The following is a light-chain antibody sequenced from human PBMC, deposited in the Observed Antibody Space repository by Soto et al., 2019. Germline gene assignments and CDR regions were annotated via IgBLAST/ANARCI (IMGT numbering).Light chain of an antibody. V-gene: IGKV3-20*01. CDR3: QQYGSSPPT. CDR1: QSVSSTS. CDR2: GTS. J-gene: IGKJ1*01. Sequence: PGGRATLSCRASQSVSSTSVAWYQQKAAQAPRLLIYGTSSRATGIPDRFSGSGSGTDFTLTIDRLEPEDFAVYYCQQYGSSPPTFGQGTKV.